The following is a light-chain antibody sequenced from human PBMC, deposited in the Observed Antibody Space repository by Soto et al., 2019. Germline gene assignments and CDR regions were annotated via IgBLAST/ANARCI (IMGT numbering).Light chain of an antibody. CDR3: QQLAKWPRT. CDR1: QSLGSD. CDR2: DAS. V-gene: IGKV3-11*01. Sequence: IVLTQSPATLSLSPGERATLSCSASQSLGSDLASYQQQRRQAPRLLIYDASNRAPGIHARFGGSGSGTDYTLSSSSLMLVDFAGNHCQQLAKWPRTFGQGTNVEI. J-gene: IGKJ1*01.